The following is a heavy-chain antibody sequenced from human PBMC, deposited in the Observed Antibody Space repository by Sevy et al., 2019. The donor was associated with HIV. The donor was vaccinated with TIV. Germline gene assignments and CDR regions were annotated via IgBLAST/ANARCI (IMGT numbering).Heavy chain of an antibody. CDR1: GFTFSSYG. Sequence: GGSLRLSCAASGFTFSSYGMHWVRQAPGKGLEWVAVISYDGSNKYYADSVKGRFTISRDNSKNTPYLKMNSLRAEDTAVYYCAKAQDVDTAMVRDYYYGMDVWGQGTTVTVSS. V-gene: IGHV3-30*18. CDR2: ISYDGSNK. J-gene: IGHJ6*02. D-gene: IGHD5-18*01. CDR3: AKAQDVDTAMVRDYYYGMDV.